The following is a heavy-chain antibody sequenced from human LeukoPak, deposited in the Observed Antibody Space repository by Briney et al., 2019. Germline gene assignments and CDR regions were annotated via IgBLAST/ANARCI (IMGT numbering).Heavy chain of an antibody. Sequence: SVKVSCKASGGTFSSYAISWVRQAPGQGLEWMGGIIPIFGTANYAQKFQGRVTITADESTSTAYMELSSLRSDDTAVYYCANIVVVPAVTGGDYYGMDVWGQGTTVTVSS. CDR2: IIPIFGTA. CDR1: GGTFSSYA. V-gene: IGHV1-69*13. CDR3: ANIVVVPAVTGGDYYGMDV. D-gene: IGHD2-2*01. J-gene: IGHJ6*02.